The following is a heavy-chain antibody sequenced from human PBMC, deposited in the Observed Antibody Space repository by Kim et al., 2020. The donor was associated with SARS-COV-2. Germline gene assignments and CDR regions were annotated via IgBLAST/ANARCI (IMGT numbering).Heavy chain of an antibody. Sequence: ASVKVSCKASGYTFTSYYMHWVRQAPGQGLEWMGIINPSGGSTSYAQKFQGRVTMTRDTSTSTVYMELSSLRSEDTAVYYCARDMVRGVKSYYYYYYGMDVWGQGTTVTVSS. CDR2: INPSGGST. CDR3: ARDMVRGVKSYYYYYYGMDV. D-gene: IGHD3-10*01. V-gene: IGHV1-46*01. J-gene: IGHJ6*02. CDR1: GYTFTSYY.